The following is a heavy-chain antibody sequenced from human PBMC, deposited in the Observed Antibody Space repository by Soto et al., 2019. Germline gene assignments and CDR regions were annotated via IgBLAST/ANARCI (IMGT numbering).Heavy chain of an antibody. CDR3: ARYVSSGWAFDY. CDR2: IWYDGSNK. V-gene: IGHV3-33*01. D-gene: IGHD6-19*01. Sequence: QVQLVESGGGVVQPGRSLRLSCAASGFTFSNYGMHWVRQAPGKGLEWVAVIWYDGSNKYYADSVKGRFTISRDNSKNTLYLQMNSLRAEDTAVYYCARYVSSGWAFDYWGQGTLVTVSS. J-gene: IGHJ4*02. CDR1: GFTFSNYG.